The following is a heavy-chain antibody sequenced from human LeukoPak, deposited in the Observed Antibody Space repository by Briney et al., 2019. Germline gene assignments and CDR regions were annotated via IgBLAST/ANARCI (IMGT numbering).Heavy chain of an antibody. CDR3: ARGYSNSGTYVGWFDP. CDR2: IYISGST. J-gene: IGHJ5*02. CDR1: GGSISNYY. V-gene: IGHV4-4*07. Sequence: NPSETLSLTCTVSGGSISNYYWSWIRQPAGKGLEWVGRIYISGSTNLNPSLKSRVTMSVDTSKNQFSLRLSSVTAADTAVYYCARGYSNSGTYVGWFDPWGQGTLVAVSS. D-gene: IGHD1-26*01.